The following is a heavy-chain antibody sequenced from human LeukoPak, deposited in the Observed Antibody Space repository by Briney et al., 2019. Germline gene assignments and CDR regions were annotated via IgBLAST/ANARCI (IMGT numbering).Heavy chain of an antibody. CDR3: VGVYGSGSYYKWAPFDY. V-gene: IGHV4-39*01. CDR2: IYYSGST. CDR1: GGSISSSSYY. D-gene: IGHD3-10*01. J-gene: IGHJ4*02. Sequence: PSETLSLTCTVSGGSISSSSYYWGWIRQPPGKGLEWIGSIYYSGSTYYNPSLKSRVTISVDTSKNQFSLKLSSVTAADTAVYYCVGVYGSGSYYKWAPFDYWGQGTLVTVSS.